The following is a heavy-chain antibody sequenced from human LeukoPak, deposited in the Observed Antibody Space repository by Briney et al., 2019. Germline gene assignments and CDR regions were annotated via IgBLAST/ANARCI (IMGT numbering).Heavy chain of an antibody. V-gene: IGHV1-69*04. CDR2: IIPILGIA. CDR1: GGTFSSYA. D-gene: IGHD3-22*01. J-gene: IGHJ6*02. CDR3: ARGVGYYDSPLYYYYYGMDV. Sequence: SVKVSCKASGGTFSSYAISWVRQAPGQGLEWMGRIIPILGIANYARKFQGRVTITADKSTSTAYMELSSLRPEDTAVYYCARGVGYYDSPLYYYYYGMDVWGQGTTVTVSS.